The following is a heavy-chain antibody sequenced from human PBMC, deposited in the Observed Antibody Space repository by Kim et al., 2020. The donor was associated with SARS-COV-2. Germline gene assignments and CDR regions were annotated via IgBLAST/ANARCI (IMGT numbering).Heavy chain of an antibody. Sequence: SETLSLTCSVSGGSISSHYWSWIRQPPGKGLEWIGYIYYSGSTKYNPSLKSRVTISIDTSKNHFSLKVRSVTAADTAVYYCARAHDFWTPDLWGQGTMVTVTS. V-gene: IGHV4-59*11. J-gene: IGHJ3*01. CDR1: GGSISSHY. CDR3: ARAHDFWTPDL. D-gene: IGHD3-3*01. CDR2: IYYSGST.